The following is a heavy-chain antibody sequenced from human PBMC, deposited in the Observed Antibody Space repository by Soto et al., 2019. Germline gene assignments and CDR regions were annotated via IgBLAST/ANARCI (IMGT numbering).Heavy chain of an antibody. Sequence: GGSLRLSCAASGFTFSSYRMNWVRQAPGKGLEWVSSISSSSSYIYYADSVKGRFTISRDNAKNSLYLQMNSLRDEDTAVYYCAREGGSLNWFDPWGQGTLVTVSS. CDR1: GFTFSSYR. CDR2: ISSSSSYI. D-gene: IGHD1-26*01. CDR3: AREGGSLNWFDP. V-gene: IGHV3-21*01. J-gene: IGHJ5*02.